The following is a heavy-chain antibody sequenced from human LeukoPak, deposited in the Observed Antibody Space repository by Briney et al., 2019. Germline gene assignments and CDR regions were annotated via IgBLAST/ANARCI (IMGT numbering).Heavy chain of an antibody. Sequence: GGSLRLSCAASGFTFSSYGMHWVRQAPGKGLVWVSRINTDGSSTNYADSVKGRFTISRDNSQNTVYLHMNSLRADDTAVYYCAQEHFDTSGYYSRFDNWGQGILVTVSS. CDR2: INTDGSST. D-gene: IGHD3-22*01. J-gene: IGHJ4*02. CDR1: GFTFSSYG. CDR3: AQEHFDTSGYYSRFDN. V-gene: IGHV3-74*01.